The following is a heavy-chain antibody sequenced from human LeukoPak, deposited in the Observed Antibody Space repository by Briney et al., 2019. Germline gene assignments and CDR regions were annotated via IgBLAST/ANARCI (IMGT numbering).Heavy chain of an antibody. CDR3: ARKYYDSSAWGLGD. CDR2: ISSSSSYI. V-gene: IGHV3-21*01. D-gene: IGHD3-22*01. J-gene: IGHJ4*02. Sequence: PGGSLRLSCAASGFTFSSYSMNWVRQAPGKGLEWVSSISSSSSYIYYADSVKGRFTISRDSAKNSLYLQMNSLRAEDSAVYYCARKYYDSSAWGLGDWGQGTLVTVSS. CDR1: GFTFSSYS.